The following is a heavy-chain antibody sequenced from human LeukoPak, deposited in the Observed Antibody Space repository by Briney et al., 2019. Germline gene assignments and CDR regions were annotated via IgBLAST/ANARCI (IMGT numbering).Heavy chain of an antibody. CDR1: GGTFSSYA. Sequence: SVKVSCKASGGTFSSYAISWVRQAPGQGLEWMGGIIPIFVTANYAQKFQGRVTITTDESTSTAYMELSSLRSEDTAVYYCARTIAAADPVGYYYYYMDVWGKGTTVTVSS. D-gene: IGHD6-13*01. J-gene: IGHJ6*03. CDR3: ARTIAAADPVGYYYYYMDV. V-gene: IGHV1-69*05. CDR2: IIPIFVTA.